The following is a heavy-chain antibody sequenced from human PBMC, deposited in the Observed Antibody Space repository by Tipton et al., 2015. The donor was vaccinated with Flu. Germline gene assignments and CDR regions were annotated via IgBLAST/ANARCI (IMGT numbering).Heavy chain of an antibody. V-gene: IGHV4-34*01. CDR2: INHSGST. J-gene: IGHJ4*02. D-gene: IGHD3-22*01. CDR1: GGSFSGYY. CDR3: ERGGGDSSGYYIDY. Sequence: TLSLTCAVYGGSFSGYYWSWIRQPPGKGLEWIGEINHSGSTNYNPSLKSRVTISVDTSKNQFSLKLSSVTAADTAVYYCERGGGDSSGYYIDYWGQGTLVTVSS.